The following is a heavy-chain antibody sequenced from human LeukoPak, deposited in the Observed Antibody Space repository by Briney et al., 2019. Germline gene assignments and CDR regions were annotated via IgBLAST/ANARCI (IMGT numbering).Heavy chain of an antibody. Sequence: ASVKVSCKASGYTFTGYYMNWVRQAPGQGLEWMGWINPNSGGTNYAQKFQGRVTMTRDKAISTAYMELSRLRSDDTAVYYCARWGYCSGGSCYATDRFYDYWGQGTLVTVSS. CDR1: GYTFTGYY. V-gene: IGHV1-2*02. CDR2: INPNSGGT. D-gene: IGHD2-15*01. J-gene: IGHJ4*02. CDR3: ARWGYCSGGSCYATDRFYDY.